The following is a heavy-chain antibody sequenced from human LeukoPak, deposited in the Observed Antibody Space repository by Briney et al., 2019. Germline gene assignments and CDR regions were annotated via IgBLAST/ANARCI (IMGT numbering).Heavy chain of an antibody. Sequence: SGPTLVNPTQTLTLTCTFSGFSLSTSGMCVSWIRQPPGKALEWLARIDWDDDKYYSTSLKTRLTISKDTSKNQVVLTMTNMDPVDTATYYCARIPCIAAAGTPSGYWGQGTLVTVSS. CDR3: ARIPCIAAAGTPSGY. D-gene: IGHD6-13*01. CDR1: GFSLSTSGMC. V-gene: IGHV2-70*11. CDR2: IDWDDDK. J-gene: IGHJ4*02.